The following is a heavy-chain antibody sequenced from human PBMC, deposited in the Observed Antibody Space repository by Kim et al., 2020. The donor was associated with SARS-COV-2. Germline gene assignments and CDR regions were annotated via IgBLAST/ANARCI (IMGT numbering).Heavy chain of an antibody. CDR3: TTDYPVLRFFVGDL. J-gene: IGHJ5*02. D-gene: IGHD3-3*01. CDR2: IKSKTDGGTT. V-gene: IGHV3-15*01. CDR1: GFTFSNAW. Sequence: GGSLRLSCATSGFTFSNAWMSWVRQAPGKGLEWVGRIKSKTDGGTTDYAAPVKGRFTISRDDSKNTLYLQMNSLKTEDTAVYYCTTDYPVLRFFVGDLWGQGTLVTVSS.